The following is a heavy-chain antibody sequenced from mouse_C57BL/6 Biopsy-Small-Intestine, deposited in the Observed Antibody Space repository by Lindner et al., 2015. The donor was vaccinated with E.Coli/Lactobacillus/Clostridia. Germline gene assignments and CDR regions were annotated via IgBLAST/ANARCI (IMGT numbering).Heavy chain of an antibody. CDR3: VRGGYLDY. V-gene: IGHV1-54*01. CDR2: INPGSGGT. CDR1: GYVFTNYL. J-gene: IGHJ2*01. Sequence: VQLQESGAELVRPGTSAKVSCKASGYVFTNYLIEWVKQRPGQGLEWIGVINPGSGGTNYNEKFKAKAILNADKSSRTAYMQLSSLTSEDSAVYFCVRGGYLDYWGQGTTLTVSS.